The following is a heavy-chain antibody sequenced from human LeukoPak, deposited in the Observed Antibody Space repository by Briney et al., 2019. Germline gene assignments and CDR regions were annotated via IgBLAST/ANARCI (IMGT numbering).Heavy chain of an antibody. CDR2: IYYSGST. D-gene: IGHD6-19*01. Sequence: SETLSLTCIVSGGSISSYYWSWIRQPPGKGLEWIGYIYYSGSTNYNPSLKSRVTISVDTSKNQFSLKLSSVTAADTAVYYCARHRSSGRSWFDPWGQGTLVTVSS. CDR1: GGSISSYY. J-gene: IGHJ5*02. CDR3: ARHRSSGRSWFDP. V-gene: IGHV4-59*08.